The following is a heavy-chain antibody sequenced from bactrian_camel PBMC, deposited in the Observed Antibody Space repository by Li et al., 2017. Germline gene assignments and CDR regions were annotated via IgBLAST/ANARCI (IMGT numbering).Heavy chain of an antibody. D-gene: IGHD7*01. Sequence: HVQLVESGGGSVQAGGSLRLSCAASDHTDSSTCMAWFRQAPGKEREEVALIYTRDGTVFYGDSVKGRFTISQDKSKNTAYLQMDHLKPEDTAMYYCAADFGLGGLGGGSWDYWGQGTQVTVS. CDR3: AADFGLGGLGGGSWDY. J-gene: IGHJ4*01. CDR2: IYTRDGTV. CDR1: DHTDSSTC. V-gene: IGHV3S1*01.